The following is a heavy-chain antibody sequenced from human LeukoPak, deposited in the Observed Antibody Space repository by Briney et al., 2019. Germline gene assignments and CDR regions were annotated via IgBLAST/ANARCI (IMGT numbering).Heavy chain of an antibody. CDR3: AREFAGSSWAKSFDY. CDR1: GGSISSYY. Sequence: SETLSLTCTVPGGSISSYYWSWIRQPAGKGLEWIGRIYTSGSTNYNPSLKSRVTMSVDTSKNQFSLKLSSVTAADTAVYYCAREFAGSSWAKSFDYWGQGTLVTVSS. V-gene: IGHV4-4*07. D-gene: IGHD6-13*01. J-gene: IGHJ4*02. CDR2: IYTSGST.